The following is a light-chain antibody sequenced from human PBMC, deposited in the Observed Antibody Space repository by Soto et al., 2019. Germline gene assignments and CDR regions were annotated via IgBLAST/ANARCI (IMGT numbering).Light chain of an antibody. J-gene: IGKJ5*01. V-gene: IGKV3-11*01. CDR1: ESISSQ. Sequence: WRSSESISSQLVWYQQIPGQAPRRLIYDASNRATGVPARFSGSGSGTDFAPTINRLVPEDFAFYDCQRRLRWPITYGEGTRLEIK. CDR3: QRRLRWPIT. CDR2: DAS.